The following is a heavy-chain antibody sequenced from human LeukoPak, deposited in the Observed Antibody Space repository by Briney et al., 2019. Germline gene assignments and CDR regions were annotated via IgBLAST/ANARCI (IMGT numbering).Heavy chain of an antibody. J-gene: IGHJ4*02. D-gene: IGHD3-16*01. CDR1: GFTFTSSA. Sequence: SVKVSCKASGFTFTSSAVQWVRQARGQRFEWIGWIVVGSGNTNYAQKFQERVTITRDMSTSTAYMELSSLRSEDTAVYYCAADQRGAQGPFANYWGQGTLVTVSS. CDR3: AADQRGAQGPFANY. V-gene: IGHV1-58*01. CDR2: IVVGSGNT.